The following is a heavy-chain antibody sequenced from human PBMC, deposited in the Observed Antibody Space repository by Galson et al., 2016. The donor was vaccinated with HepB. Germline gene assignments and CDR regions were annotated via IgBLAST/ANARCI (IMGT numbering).Heavy chain of an antibody. J-gene: IGHJ4*02. CDR1: GFTVSSNY. CDR3: ARGNYGDPFDY. CDR2: IYSGGST. Sequence: LRLSCAASGFTVSSNYMSWVRQAPGKGLEWVAVIYSGGSTYYADSVKGRFTISRDNSKSTLYLQMNSLSAEDTAVYYCARGNYGDPFDYWGQGTLVTVSS. D-gene: IGHD4-17*01. V-gene: IGHV3-53*01.